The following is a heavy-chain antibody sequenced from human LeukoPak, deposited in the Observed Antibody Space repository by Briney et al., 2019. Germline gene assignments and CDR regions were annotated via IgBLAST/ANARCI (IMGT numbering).Heavy chain of an antibody. D-gene: IGHD6-19*01. CDR3: ARGVWSSTEKEYGYFDY. J-gene: IGHJ4*02. V-gene: IGHV1-18*01. CDR1: GYTFTSYG. CDR2: ISAYNGNT. Sequence: ASVKVSCKASGYTFTSYGISWVRPAPGQGLEWMGWISAYNGNTNYAQKLQGRVAMTTDTSTSTAYMELRSLRSDDTAVYYCARGVWSSTEKEYGYFDYWGQGTLVTVSS.